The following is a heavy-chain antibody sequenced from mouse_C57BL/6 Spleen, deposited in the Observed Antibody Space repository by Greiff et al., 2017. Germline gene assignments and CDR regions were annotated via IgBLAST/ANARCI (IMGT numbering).Heavy chain of an antibody. J-gene: IGHJ2*01. CDR3: ARARDGGYFDY. D-gene: IGHD1-1*02. Sequence: QVQLKQSGAELARPGASVKLSCKASGYTFTSYGISWVKQRTGQGLEWIGEIYPRSGNTYYNEKFKGKATLTADKSSSTAYMELRSLTSEDSAVYFCARARDGGYFDYWGQGTTLTVSS. CDR2: IYPRSGNT. CDR1: GYTFTSYG. V-gene: IGHV1-81*01.